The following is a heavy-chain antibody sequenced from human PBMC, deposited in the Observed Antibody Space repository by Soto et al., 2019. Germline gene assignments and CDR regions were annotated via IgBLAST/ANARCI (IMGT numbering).Heavy chain of an antibody. CDR3: VRDSYADFHRVLSTAEYFFDY. J-gene: IGHJ4*01. D-gene: IGHD2-15*01. CDR2: ITWNSGKI. V-gene: IGHV3-9*01. CDR1: GFTFDDYA. Sequence: GGSLRLSCTASGFTFDDYAMHWVRQGPGRGLEWVSGITWNSGKIAYADSVKGRFTIARDDDNNSLYLQMNSLRPEDTALYYCVRDSYADFHRVLSTAEYFFDYWGHGTTVTVSS.